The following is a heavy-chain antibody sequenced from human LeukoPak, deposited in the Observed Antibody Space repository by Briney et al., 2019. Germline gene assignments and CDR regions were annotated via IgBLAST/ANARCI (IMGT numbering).Heavy chain of an antibody. CDR1: GGSISSSGYY. CDR2: INHSGST. D-gene: IGHD3-9*01. V-gene: IGHV4-39*07. Sequence: SETLSLTCTVSGGSISSSGYYWSWIRQPPGKGLEWIGEINHSGSTNYNPSLKSRVTISVDTSKNQFSLKLSSVTAADTAVYYCARGQYFDWLRGSWYFDLWGRGTLVTVSS. CDR3: ARGQYFDWLRGSWYFDL. J-gene: IGHJ2*01.